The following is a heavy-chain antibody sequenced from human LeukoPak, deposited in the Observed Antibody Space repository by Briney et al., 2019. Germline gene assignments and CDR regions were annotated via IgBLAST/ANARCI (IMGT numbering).Heavy chain of an antibody. D-gene: IGHD5-18*01. CDR1: GYTFTGYY. Sequence: GASVKVSCKASGYTFTGYYMHWVRQAPGQGLEWMGWINPNSGGTNYAQKFQGRVTMTRDTSISTAYMELSRLRSDDTAVYYCARDLAPGDTAMAHYYYYGMDVWGQGTTVTVS. CDR2: INPNSGGT. V-gene: IGHV1-2*02. J-gene: IGHJ6*02. CDR3: ARDLAPGDTAMAHYYYYGMDV.